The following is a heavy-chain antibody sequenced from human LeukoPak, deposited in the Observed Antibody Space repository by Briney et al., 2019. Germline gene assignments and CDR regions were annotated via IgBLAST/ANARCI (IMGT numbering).Heavy chain of an antibody. CDR1: GFTFSNHG. CDR2: ISPSGDIT. Sequence: KSGGSLRPSCAASGFTFSNHGMNWVRQAPGKGLEWVSGISPSGDITYYADSVKGRFTISRDNSKNTLYLEVVSLTAEDTAVYYCAKDDAWLRFGEWSQGTLVTVSS. J-gene: IGHJ4*02. CDR3: AKDDAWLRFGE. V-gene: IGHV3-23*01. D-gene: IGHD3-10*01.